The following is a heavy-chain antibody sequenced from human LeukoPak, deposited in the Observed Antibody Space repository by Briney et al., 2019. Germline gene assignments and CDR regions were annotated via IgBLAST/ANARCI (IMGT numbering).Heavy chain of an antibody. CDR3: ARTWGNYYDPGGPVGRDYFDY. CDR1: GGSFSGYY. J-gene: IGHJ4*02. CDR2: INHSGST. V-gene: IGHV4-34*01. Sequence: SETLSLTCAVYGGSFSGYYWSWIRKPPGKGLEWIGEINHSGSTNYNPSLKSRVTISVDTSKNQFSLKLSSVTAADTAVYYCARTWGNYYDPGGPVGRDYFDYWGQGTLVTVSS. D-gene: IGHD3-22*01.